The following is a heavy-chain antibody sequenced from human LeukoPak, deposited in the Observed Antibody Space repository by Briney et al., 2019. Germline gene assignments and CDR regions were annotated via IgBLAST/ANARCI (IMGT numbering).Heavy chain of an antibody. Sequence: PSETLSLTCAVYGGSFSGYYWSWIRQPPGKGLEWIGEINHSGSTNYNPSLKSRVTISVDTSKNQFSPKLSSVTAADTAVYYCARGRAVVATRLDYWGQGTLVTVSS. J-gene: IGHJ4*02. CDR1: GGSFSGYY. V-gene: IGHV4-34*01. D-gene: IGHD5-12*01. CDR2: INHSGST. CDR3: ARGRAVVATRLDY.